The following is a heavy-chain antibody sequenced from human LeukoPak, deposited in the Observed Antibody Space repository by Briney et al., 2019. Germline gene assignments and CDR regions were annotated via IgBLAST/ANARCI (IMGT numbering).Heavy chain of an antibody. D-gene: IGHD3-10*01. CDR3: AKRATLLWFGEPYFDY. J-gene: IGHJ4*02. Sequence: TGESLKISCKGSGYSFTGYWIGWVRQMPGKGLEWMGIIYPGDSDTRYSPSFQGQVTISADKSISTAYLQWSSLKASDTAMYYCAKRATLLWFGEPYFDYWGQGTLVTVSS. V-gene: IGHV5-51*01. CDR2: IYPGDSDT. CDR1: GYSFTGYW.